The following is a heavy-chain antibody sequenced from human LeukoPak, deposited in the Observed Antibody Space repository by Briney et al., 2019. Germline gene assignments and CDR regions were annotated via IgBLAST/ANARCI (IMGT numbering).Heavy chain of an antibody. V-gene: IGHV4-59*01. Sequence: SETLSLTCTVSGGSLSSYYWSWLRQPPGKGLEWIGYIYYSGSTNYNPSLKSRVTISVDTSKNQFSLKLSSVTAADTAVYYCARSVEGYCSGGSCYSYYYYMDVWGKGTTVTVSS. J-gene: IGHJ6*03. CDR1: GGSLSSYY. CDR2: IYYSGST. D-gene: IGHD2-15*01. CDR3: ARSVEGYCSGGSCYSYYYYMDV.